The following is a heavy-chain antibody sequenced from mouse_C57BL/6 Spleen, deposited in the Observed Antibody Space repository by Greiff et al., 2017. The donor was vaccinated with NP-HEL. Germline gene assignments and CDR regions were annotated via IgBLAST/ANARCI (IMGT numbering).Heavy chain of an antibody. J-gene: IGHJ3*01. Sequence: QVQLQQPGAELVRPGSSVKLSCKASGYTFTSYWMHWVKQRPIQGLEWIGNIDPSDSETHYNQKFKDKATLTVDKSSSTAYMQLSSLTSEDSAVYYCAGSNPREVFAYWGQGTLVTVSA. D-gene: IGHD2-5*01. CDR1: GYTFTSYW. CDR3: AGSNPREVFAY. CDR2: IDPSDSET. V-gene: IGHV1-52*01.